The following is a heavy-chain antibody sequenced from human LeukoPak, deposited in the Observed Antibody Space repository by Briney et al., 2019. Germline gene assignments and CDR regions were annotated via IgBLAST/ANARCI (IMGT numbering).Heavy chain of an antibody. CDR3: ARDRGAWIQGDAFDI. J-gene: IGHJ3*02. D-gene: IGHD5-18*01. Sequence: GSLRLSCAASGFTFSSYAMHWVRQAPGKGLEWVAVISYDGSNKYYADSVKGRFTISGDNSKNTLYLQMNSLRAEDTAVYYCARDRGAWIQGDAFDIWGQGTMVTVSS. V-gene: IGHV3-30*04. CDR2: ISYDGSNK. CDR1: GFTFSSYA.